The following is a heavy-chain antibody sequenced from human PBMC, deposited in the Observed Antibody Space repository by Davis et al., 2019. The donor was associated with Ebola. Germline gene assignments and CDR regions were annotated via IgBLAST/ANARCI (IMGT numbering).Heavy chain of an antibody. V-gene: IGHV3-7*03. CDR1: GFTFSSYW. Sequence: GESLMTSCAAPGFTFSSYWMSCVRQAPGKGLEWVANIKQDGSEKYYVDSVKGRFTFSRDNAKNSLHLQMDSLRAEDTAVYYCARRAFDNYYFDYWGQGTLVTVSS. CDR2: IKQDGSEK. D-gene: IGHD1-1*01. J-gene: IGHJ4*02. CDR3: ARRAFDNYYFDY.